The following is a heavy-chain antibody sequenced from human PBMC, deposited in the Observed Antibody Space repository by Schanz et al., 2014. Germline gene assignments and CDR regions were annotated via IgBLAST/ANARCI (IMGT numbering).Heavy chain of an antibody. V-gene: IGHV3-11*01. CDR1: GFTFADYY. D-gene: IGHD3-3*01. CDR2: VSSYDTTV. J-gene: IGHJ6*02. Sequence: EQMVESGGGLFKPGGSLRLSCAGSGFTFADYYMTWLRQAPGKGLEWISYVSSYDTTVSYADSVKGRFTISRDNAKNSVYLQMNSLRVEDTAVYYCARYGFRKFGVVYGLAVWGQGTTVTVS. CDR3: ARYGFRKFGVVYGLAV.